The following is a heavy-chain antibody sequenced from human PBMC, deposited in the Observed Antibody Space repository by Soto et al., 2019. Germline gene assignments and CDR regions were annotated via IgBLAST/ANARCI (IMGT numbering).Heavy chain of an antibody. CDR1: RFKYTDFA. CDR2: ISYDGSDK. V-gene: IGHV3-30*09. D-gene: IGHD3-22*01. J-gene: IGHJ6*02. Sequence: VQLVESGGGEVQPGRSLRLSCAASRFKYTDFALHWVRQAPGKGLEWVAIISYDGSDKYYADSVKGRFVISRDNPKNTLYLEMNSLRPEDTAVYFCARRAWDSYYAIDVWGQGTTVTVFS. CDR3: ARRAWDSYYAIDV.